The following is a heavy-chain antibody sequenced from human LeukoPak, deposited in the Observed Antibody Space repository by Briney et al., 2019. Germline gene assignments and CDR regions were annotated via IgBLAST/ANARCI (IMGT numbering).Heavy chain of an antibody. J-gene: IGHJ4*02. CDR1: GFTFSNNP. CDR3: ATTKQARRYFDY. D-gene: IGHD1-1*01. CDR2: ISGSGGNT. Sequence: GGSLRLSCVGSGFTFSNNPLSWVRQAPGKGLEWVSAISGSGGNTYYADSVRGRFTISRDDSKNTLFLRMNTLRADDTAVYYCATTKQARRYFDYWGQGTLVTVSS. V-gene: IGHV3-23*01.